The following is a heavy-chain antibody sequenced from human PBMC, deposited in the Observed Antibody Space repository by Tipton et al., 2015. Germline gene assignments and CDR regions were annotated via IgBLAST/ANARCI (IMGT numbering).Heavy chain of an antibody. D-gene: IGHD4-17*01. J-gene: IGHJ4*02. Sequence: TLSLTCTVSGVSISGTSYYWGWIRQPPGKGLEWIGSIYYSGDMYYNPSLKSRVAMSVDTSNNHFSLRLTSLTASDTAVYYCASLLPYGDYVHGLGYWGRGTLVTVSS. CDR2: IYYSGDM. CDR3: ASLLPYGDYVHGLGY. CDR1: GVSISGTSYY. V-gene: IGHV4-39*02.